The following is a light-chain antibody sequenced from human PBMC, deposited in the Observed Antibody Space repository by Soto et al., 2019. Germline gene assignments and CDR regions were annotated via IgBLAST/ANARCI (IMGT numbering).Light chain of an antibody. J-gene: IGLJ1*01. CDR3: QSYDSSLSGYV. V-gene: IGLV1-40*01. CDR2: VNS. Sequence: VLTQPPSVSGAPGQRVNISCTGSSSNIGAGYDVHWYQQLPGTAPKLLIYVNSNRPSGVPDRFSGSKSGTSASLAITGLQAEDEADYYCQSYDSSLSGYVFGTGTKLTVL. CDR1: SSNIGAGYD.